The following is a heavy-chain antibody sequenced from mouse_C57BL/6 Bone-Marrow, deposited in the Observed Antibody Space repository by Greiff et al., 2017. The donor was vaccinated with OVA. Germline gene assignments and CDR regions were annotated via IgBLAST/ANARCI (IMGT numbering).Heavy chain of an antibody. Sequence: VQLQQSGAELVRPGASVKLSCTASGFNIKDDYMHWVKQRPEQGLEWIGWIDPENGDTEYDSKFQGKATITADTSSNTAYLKLSSLTSEDAAVYYCDASYIWDYDRRGGFDYWGEGTTLTVSS. D-gene: IGHD2-4*01. CDR3: DASYIWDYDRRGGFDY. CDR1: GFNIKDDY. J-gene: IGHJ2*01. V-gene: IGHV14-4*01. CDR2: IDPENGDT.